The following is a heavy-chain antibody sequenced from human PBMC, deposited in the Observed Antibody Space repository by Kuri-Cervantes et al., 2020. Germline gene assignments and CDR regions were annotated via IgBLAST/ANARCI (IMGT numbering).Heavy chain of an antibody. CDR1: GGTFSSYA. V-gene: IGHV1-69*06. D-gene: IGHD6-13*01. CDR2: IIPIFGTA. J-gene: IGHJ6*02. CDR3: ATKIAAAGHMEIYYYYGMDV. Sequence: SVKVSCRASGGTFSSYAISWVRQAPGQGLEWVGGIIPIFGTANYAQKFQGRVTITADKSTSTAYMELSSLRSEDTAVYYCATKIAAAGHMEIYYYYGMDVWGQGTTVTVSS.